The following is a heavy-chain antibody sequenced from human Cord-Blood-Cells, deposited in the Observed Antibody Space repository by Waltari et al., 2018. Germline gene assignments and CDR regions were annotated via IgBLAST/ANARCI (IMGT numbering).Heavy chain of an antibody. CDR2: ISWNSGSI. V-gene: IGHV3-9*01. CDR3: ARVKDIVVVPAARGAFDI. J-gene: IGHJ3*02. Sequence: LEGVSGISWNSGSIGYADSVKGRFTISRDNAKNSLYLQMNSLRAEDTALYYCARVKDIVVVPAARGAFDIWGQGTMVTVSS. D-gene: IGHD2-2*01.